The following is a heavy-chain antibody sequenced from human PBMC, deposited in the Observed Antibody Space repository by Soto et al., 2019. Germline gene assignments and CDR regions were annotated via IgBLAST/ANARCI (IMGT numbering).Heavy chain of an antibody. CDR1: GLTFSSYS. CDR2: ISSSSSTI. Sequence: GGSLRLSCASSGLTFSSYSMNWVRQAPGKGLEWVSYISSSSSTIYYADSVKGRFTISRDNAKNSLYVQMNSLRAEDTAVYYCATLTMTTANYWGQGTLVTVSS. J-gene: IGHJ4*02. V-gene: IGHV3-48*01. D-gene: IGHD4-17*01. CDR3: ATLTMTTANY.